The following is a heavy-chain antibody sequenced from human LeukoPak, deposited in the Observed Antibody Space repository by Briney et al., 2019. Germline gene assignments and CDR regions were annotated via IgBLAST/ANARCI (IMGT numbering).Heavy chain of an antibody. CDR1: GYSFTSYW. V-gene: IGHV5-51*01. D-gene: IGHD2-2*01. J-gene: IGHJ5*02. CDR2: IYPGDSDT. CDR3: ARTWSSTSQQFDP. Sequence: GESLKISCKGSGYSFTSYWIGWVCQMPGKGLEWMGIIYPGDSDTRYSPSFQGQVTISADKSISTAYLQWSSRKASDTAMYYCARTWSSTSQQFDPWGQGTLVTVSS.